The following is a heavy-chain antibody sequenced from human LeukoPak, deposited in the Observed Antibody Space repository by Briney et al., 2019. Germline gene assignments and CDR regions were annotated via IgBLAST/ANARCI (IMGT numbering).Heavy chain of an antibody. CDR3: ARDYGGTYYGPLVDY. CDR1: GYTFTSYG. V-gene: IGHV1-18*01. Sequence: ASVKVSCKASGYTFTSYGITWVRQAPGQGLEWLGWISTSNGNTNYAQKLQGRVTMTTDTSTTTAYVDLRSLRSDDTAVYYCARDYGGTYYGPLVDYWGQGTLVTVSS. D-gene: IGHD1-26*01. J-gene: IGHJ4*02. CDR2: ISTSNGNT.